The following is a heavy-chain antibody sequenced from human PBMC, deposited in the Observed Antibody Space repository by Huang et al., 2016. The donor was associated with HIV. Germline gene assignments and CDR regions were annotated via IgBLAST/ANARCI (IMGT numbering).Heavy chain of an antibody. J-gene: IGHJ4*02. CDR2: ISIDGTIK. CDR3: ARTGSYYYGSGIYHFGDY. V-gene: IGHV3-30*04. Sequence: QVQLVESGGGVVQPGRSLRLSCAASGFAFSSFAMHWIRQAPGKGLQGLAMISIDGTIKNYADSVRGRFTISRDNSKGTVYLQMNSLRPEDTAVYSCARTGSYYYGSGIYHFGDYWGQGTLVTVSS. CDR1: GFAFSSFA. D-gene: IGHD3-10*01.